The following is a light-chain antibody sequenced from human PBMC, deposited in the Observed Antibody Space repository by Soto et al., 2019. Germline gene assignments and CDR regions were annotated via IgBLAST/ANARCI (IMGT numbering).Light chain of an antibody. CDR3: QQYGRSPRT. Sequence: EIVLTQSPGTLSLSPGERATLSCRASQSVSSSYLAWYQQKPGQAPRLLIYDASSRATGIPDRFSGSGSGTVFTLTISRLEPEDFAVYYCQQYGRSPRTFGQGTKVEIK. CDR2: DAS. CDR1: QSVSSSY. V-gene: IGKV3-20*01. J-gene: IGKJ1*01.